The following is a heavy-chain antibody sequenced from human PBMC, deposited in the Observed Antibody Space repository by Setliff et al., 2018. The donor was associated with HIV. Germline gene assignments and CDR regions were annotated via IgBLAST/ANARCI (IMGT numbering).Heavy chain of an antibody. V-gene: IGHV4-38-2*01. J-gene: IGHJ4*02. Sequence: SETLSLTCDVSAYFVSTAYYWGWIRQPPGKGLEWIGSVYHSGTTYYNPSLKSRVTISVDMSNNQFSLKVTSVNAADTAVYYCMRGRSITIFGVAYFDFWGQGTQVTVSS. CDR1: AYFVSTAYY. CDR2: VYHSGTT. CDR3: MRGRSITIFGVAYFDF. D-gene: IGHD3-3*01.